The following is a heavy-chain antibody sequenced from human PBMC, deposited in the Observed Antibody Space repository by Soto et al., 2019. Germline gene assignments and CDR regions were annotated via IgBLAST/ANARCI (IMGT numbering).Heavy chain of an antibody. CDR1: GASVAGGSYY. D-gene: IGHD5-12*01. Sequence: QVQLRESGPGLVKPSQTLSLTCSVSGASVAGGSYYWSWVLQPPGNGLEWIGYIPSRGRPFYNPSLTSRGTISADTSKNQLSLQLTSVTAADTAVYYCARDTYSGYDFGLWGQGTLVTVSS. V-gene: IGHV4-30-4*01. CDR2: IPSRGRP. CDR3: ARDTYSGYDFGL. J-gene: IGHJ5*02.